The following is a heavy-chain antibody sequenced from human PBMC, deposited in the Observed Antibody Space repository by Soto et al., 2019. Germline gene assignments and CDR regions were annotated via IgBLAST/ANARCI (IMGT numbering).Heavy chain of an antibody. CDR1: GFTFDDYA. V-gene: IGHV3-9*01. CDR3: ATGIPNYAVNPMDV. CDR2: IRWNSGSI. D-gene: IGHD1-7*01. Sequence: EVQLVESGGGLVQPGRSLRLSCAASGFTFDDYAMHWVRQAPGKGLEWVSGIRWNSGSIGYADSVKGRFTISRDNAKNSLYLQMNSLRAEDTALYYCATGIPNYAVNPMDVWGKGATVTVSS. J-gene: IGHJ6*03.